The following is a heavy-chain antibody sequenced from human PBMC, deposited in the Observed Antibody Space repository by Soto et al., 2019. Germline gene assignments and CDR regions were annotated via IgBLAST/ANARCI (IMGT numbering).Heavy chain of an antibody. J-gene: IGHJ6*02. V-gene: IGHV1-18*01. CDR2: ISAYTGNT. Sequence: QVQLVQSGAEVKKPGASVKVSCRASGYSFTSYGISWVRQAPGQGLEWMGWISAYTGNTNYAQKLQGRVTMTTDSSTSTASMELRSLRSDVTAVYYCARSTEGVVAATYGMDVWGQGTTVTVSS. D-gene: IGHD2-15*01. CDR1: GYSFTSYG. CDR3: ARSTEGVVAATYGMDV.